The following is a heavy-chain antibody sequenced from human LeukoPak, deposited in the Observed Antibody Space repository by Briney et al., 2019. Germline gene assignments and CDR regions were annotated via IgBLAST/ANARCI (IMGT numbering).Heavy chain of an antibody. CDR1: GFTFSSYG. Sequence: GGSLRLSCAASGFTFSSYGMHWVRQAPGKGLEWVAVISYDGSNKYYADSVKGRFTISRDNSKNTLHLQMNSLRAEDTAVYYCVGTGGWYVRGYFDYWGQGTLVTVSS. V-gene: IGHV3-30*03. J-gene: IGHJ4*02. CDR3: VGTGGWYVRGYFDY. D-gene: IGHD6-19*01. CDR2: ISYDGSNK.